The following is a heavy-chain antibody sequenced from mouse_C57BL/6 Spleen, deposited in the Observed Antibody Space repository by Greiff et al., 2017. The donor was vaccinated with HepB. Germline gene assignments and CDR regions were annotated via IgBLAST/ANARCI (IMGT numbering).Heavy chain of an antibody. D-gene: IGHD1-1*01. CDR3: TRRSYGSSYYFDY. CDR1: GYTFTSYW. V-gene: IGHV1-5*01. CDR2: IYPGNSDT. J-gene: IGHJ2*01. Sequence: EVQVVESGTVLARPGASVKMSCKTSGYTFTSYWMHWVKQRPGQGLEWIGAIYPGNSDTSYNQKFKGKAKLTAVTSASTAYMELSSLTNEDSAVYYCTRRSYGSSYYFDYWGQGTTLTVSS.